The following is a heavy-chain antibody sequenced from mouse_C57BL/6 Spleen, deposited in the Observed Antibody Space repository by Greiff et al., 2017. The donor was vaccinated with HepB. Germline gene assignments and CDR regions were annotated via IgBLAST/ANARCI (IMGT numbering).Heavy chain of an antibody. CDR3: ARGTPAWFAY. J-gene: IGHJ3*01. Sequence: VQLQQSGPELVKPGASVKISCKASGYAFSSSWMNWVKQRPGKGLEWIGRIYPGDGDTNYNGKFKGKATLTADKSSSTAYRQLSSLTSEDSAVYFCARGTPAWFAYWGQGTLVTVSA. D-gene: IGHD3-3*01. CDR2: IYPGDGDT. V-gene: IGHV1-82*01. CDR1: GYAFSSSW.